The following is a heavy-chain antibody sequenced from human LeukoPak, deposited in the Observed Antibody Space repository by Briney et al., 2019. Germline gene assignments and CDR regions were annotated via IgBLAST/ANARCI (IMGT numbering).Heavy chain of an antibody. CDR3: ARDPDYGDYGGDY. Sequence: GGSLRLSCAASGFTVSSNYMSWVRQAPGKGLEWVSVIYSGGSTYYADSVKGRFTISRDNPKNTLYLQMNSLRAEDTAVYYCARDPDYGDYGGDYWGQGTLVTVSS. V-gene: IGHV3-66*01. CDR1: GFTVSSNY. CDR2: IYSGGST. J-gene: IGHJ4*02. D-gene: IGHD4-17*01.